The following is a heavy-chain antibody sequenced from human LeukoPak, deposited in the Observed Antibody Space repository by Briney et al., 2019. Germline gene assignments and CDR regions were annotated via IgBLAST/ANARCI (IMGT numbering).Heavy chain of an antibody. CDR2: IYHSGST. CDR1: GGSISSGGYS. D-gene: IGHD5-12*01. J-gene: IGHJ4*02. CDR3: ARVGATPAHFDY. Sequence: PSETLSLTWAVSGGSISSGGYSWSWIRQPPGKGLEWIGYIYHSGSTYYNPPLKSRVTISVDRSKNQFSLKLSSVTAADTAVYYCARVGATPAHFDYCGQGTLVTVSS. V-gene: IGHV4-30-2*01.